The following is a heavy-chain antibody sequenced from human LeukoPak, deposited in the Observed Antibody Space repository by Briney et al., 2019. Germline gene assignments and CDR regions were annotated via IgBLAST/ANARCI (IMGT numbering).Heavy chain of an antibody. Sequence: SETLSLTCAVYGESCSGYYWSCMRQPPEKRLEWIGEINHSGSTNYNPSLKSRVTLSVDTSKNQFSLKLSSVTAADTAVYYCARGYVSGWYKYWGQGTLVTVSS. CDR1: GESCSGYY. CDR3: ARGYVSGWYKY. V-gene: IGHV4-34*01. D-gene: IGHD6-19*01. CDR2: INHSGST. J-gene: IGHJ4*02.